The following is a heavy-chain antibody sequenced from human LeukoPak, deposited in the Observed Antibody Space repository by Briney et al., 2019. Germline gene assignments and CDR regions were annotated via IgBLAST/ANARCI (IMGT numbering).Heavy chain of an antibody. D-gene: IGHD3-3*01. Sequence: SETLSLTCTVSGGSVSSGRDYWSWIRQPPGKGLEWIGFIYYSGSTNYNPSLKSRVTISVDTSKNQFSLKLSSVTAADTAVYYCASSPKRYYDFWSGYSYYYYGMDVWGQGTTVTVSS. CDR2: IYYSGST. V-gene: IGHV4-61*01. CDR3: ASSPKRYYDFWSGYSYYYYGMDV. J-gene: IGHJ6*02. CDR1: GGSVSSGRDY.